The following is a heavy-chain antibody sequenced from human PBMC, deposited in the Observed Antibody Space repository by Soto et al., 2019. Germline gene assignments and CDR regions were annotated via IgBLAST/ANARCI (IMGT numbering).Heavy chain of an antibody. J-gene: IGHJ6*03. V-gene: IGHV3-74*01. CDR1: GFTFSSYW. Sequence: EVQLVESGGGLVQPGGSLRLSCAASGFTFSSYWMHWVRQAPGKGLVWVSRINSDGSRTSYADSVKGRFTISRDNAKNTVYLQMNSLSAEDTAVYYCARIGTGYYYIDVWGKGTTVTVSS. D-gene: IGHD1-1*01. CDR3: ARIGTGYYYIDV. CDR2: INSDGSRT.